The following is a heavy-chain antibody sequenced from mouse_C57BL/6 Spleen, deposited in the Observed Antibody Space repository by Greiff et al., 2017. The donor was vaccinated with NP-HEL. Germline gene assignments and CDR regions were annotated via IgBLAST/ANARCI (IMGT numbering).Heavy chain of an antibody. CDR3: AREGYYYGSSYAMDY. D-gene: IGHD1-1*01. CDR1: GYTFTSYG. Sequence: VQRVESGAELARPGASVKLSCKASGYTFTSYGISWVKQRTGQGLEWIGEIYPRSGNTYYNEKFKGKATLTADKSSSTAYMELRSLTSEDSAVYFCAREGYYYGSSYAMDYWGQGTSVTVSS. J-gene: IGHJ4*01. V-gene: IGHV1-81*01. CDR2: IYPRSGNT.